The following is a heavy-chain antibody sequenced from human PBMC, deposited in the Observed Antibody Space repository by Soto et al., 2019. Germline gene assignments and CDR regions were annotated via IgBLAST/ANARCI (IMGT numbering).Heavy chain of an antibody. Sequence: QVQLVQSGAEVKKPGASVKVSCKASGGTFSSYAISWVRQAPGQGLEWMGGIIPNFGTPNYSQKFQGRVTITADESQSKALLELSSLRFEDTAVYYWSRRQQAVDAFDIWGQGPMVTVSS. D-gene: IGHD6-13*01. J-gene: IGHJ3*02. CDR3: SRRQQAVDAFDI. V-gene: IGHV1-69*01. CDR2: IIPNFGTP. CDR1: GGTFSSYA.